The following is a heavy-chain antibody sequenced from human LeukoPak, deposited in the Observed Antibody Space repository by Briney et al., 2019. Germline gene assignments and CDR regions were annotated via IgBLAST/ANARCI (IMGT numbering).Heavy chain of an antibody. J-gene: IGHJ4*02. D-gene: IGHD1-7*01. CDR1: GYTFTSYG. CDR3: ARGQGWNYVVPFDY. V-gene: IGHV1-69*05. CDR2: IIPIFGTA. Sequence: SVKVSCKASGYTFTSYGISWVRQAPGQGLEWMGGIIPIFGTANYAQKFQGRVTITTDESTSTAYMELSSLRSEDTAVYYCARGQGWNYVVPFDYWGQGTLVTVSS.